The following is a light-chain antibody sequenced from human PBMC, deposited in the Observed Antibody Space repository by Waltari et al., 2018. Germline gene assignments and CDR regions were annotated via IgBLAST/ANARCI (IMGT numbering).Light chain of an antibody. CDR3: MQGTHWPYT. CDR1: QSLVHSDRKTY. J-gene: IGKJ2*01. Sequence: DVVMTQSPLSLPVTLGQPASISCRSSQSLVHSDRKTYLYWFQQRPGQSPRRLIYKVSNRDAGVPDRFSGSGSGTDFTLKISRVEAEDVGVYYCMQGTHWPYTFGQGTKLETK. V-gene: IGKV2-30*02. CDR2: KVS.